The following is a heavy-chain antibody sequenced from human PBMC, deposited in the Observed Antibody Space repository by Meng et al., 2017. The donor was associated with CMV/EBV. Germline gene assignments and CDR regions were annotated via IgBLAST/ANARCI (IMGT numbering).Heavy chain of an antibody. CDR3: ARVEGYGGDSYYYYGMDV. J-gene: IGHJ6*02. CDR1: GFTFSSYS. D-gene: IGHD2-21*02. V-gene: IGHV3-21*01. CDR2: ISSSSSYI. Sequence: GEALKISCAASGFTFSSYSMNWVRQAPGKGLEWVSSISSSSSYIYYADSVKGRFTISRDNAKNSLYLQMNSLRAEDTAVYYCARVEGYGGDSYYYYGMDVWGQGTTVTVSS.